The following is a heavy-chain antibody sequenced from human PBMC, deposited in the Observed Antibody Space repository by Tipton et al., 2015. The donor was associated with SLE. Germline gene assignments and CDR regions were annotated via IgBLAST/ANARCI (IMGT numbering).Heavy chain of an antibody. Sequence: TLSLTCAVYGGSFSGYYWTWIRQTPGKGLEWIGEINHSGSTNYNPSLKSRVTISVDRSMVHFSLRLASVTAADTAVYYCARAIGVNYFNFWGQGILVNVSP. V-gene: IGHV4-34*01. CDR3: ARAIGVNYFNF. CDR2: INHSGST. J-gene: IGHJ4*02. D-gene: IGHD3-16*01. CDR1: GGSFSGYY.